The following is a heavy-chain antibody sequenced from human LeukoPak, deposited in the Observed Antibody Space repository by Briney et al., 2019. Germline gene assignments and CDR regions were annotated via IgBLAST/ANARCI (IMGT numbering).Heavy chain of an antibody. J-gene: IGHJ6*03. CDR3: ARVRLGYYYMDV. Sequence: GGSLRLSCAVSGFTFSDYYMSWIRQAPGKGLEWVSYISTGGSTIYYADSVKGRFTISRDNAKNSLYLQMNSLRAEDTAVYYCARVRLGYYYMDVWGKGTTVTVSS. CDR1: GFTFSDYY. V-gene: IGHV3-11*04. D-gene: IGHD3-16*01. CDR2: ISTGGSTI.